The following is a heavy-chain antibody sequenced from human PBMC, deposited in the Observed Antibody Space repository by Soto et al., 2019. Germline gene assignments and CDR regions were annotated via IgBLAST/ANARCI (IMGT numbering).Heavy chain of an antibody. Sequence: GGSLRLSCRASGFTFGYYAMSWVRQSPGKGLEWVGFIRSKTYGGTTEYAASVKGRFTISRDNSRSFVYLQMNSLKTEDTAVYYCSRVLYCSTTSCYAMDVWGQGTTVTVSS. J-gene: IGHJ6*02. D-gene: IGHD2-2*01. CDR3: SRVLYCSTTSCYAMDV. CDR1: GFTFGYYA. V-gene: IGHV3-49*04. CDR2: IRSKTYGGTT.